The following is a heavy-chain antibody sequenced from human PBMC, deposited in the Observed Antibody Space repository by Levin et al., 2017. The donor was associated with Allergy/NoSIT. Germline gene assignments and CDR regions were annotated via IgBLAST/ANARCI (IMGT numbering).Heavy chain of an antibody. CDR1: GFTVSSNY. CDR3: ARHGSGSYPRGLRADYGMDV. D-gene: IGHD3-10*01. J-gene: IGHJ6*02. V-gene: IGHV3-66*04. CDR2: IYSGGST. Sequence: GGSLRLSCAASGFTVSSNYMSWVRQAPGKGLEWVSVIYSGGSTYYADSVKGRFTISRDNSKNTLYLQMNSLRAEDTAVYYCARHGSGSYPRGLRADYGMDVWGQGTTVTVSS.